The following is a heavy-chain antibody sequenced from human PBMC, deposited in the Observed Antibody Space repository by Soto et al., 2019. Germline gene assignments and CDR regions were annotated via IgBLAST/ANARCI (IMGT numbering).Heavy chain of an antibody. V-gene: IGHV4-30-4*01. CDR3: ARGGVGGGDIVVVPAAMSLYYGMDV. CDR1: GGSISSGDYY. J-gene: IGHJ6*02. Sequence: QVQLQESGPGLVKPSQTLSLTCTVSGGSISSGDYYWSWIRQPPGKGLEWIGYIYYSGSTYYNPSLKSRVTISVDTSKNQFSLKLSSVTAADTAVYYCARGGVGGGDIVVVPAAMSLYYGMDVWGQGTTVTVSS. CDR2: IYYSGST. D-gene: IGHD2-2*01.